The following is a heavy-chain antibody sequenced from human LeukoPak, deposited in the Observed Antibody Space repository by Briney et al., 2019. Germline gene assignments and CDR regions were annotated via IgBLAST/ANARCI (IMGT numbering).Heavy chain of an antibody. D-gene: IGHD4-11*01. J-gene: IGHJ4*02. CDR1: GFTFSSCA. CDR2: INSDGSST. CDR3: ARDSNYQPDF. Sequence: GGSLRLSCAASGFTFSSCAMSWVRQAPGKGLVWVSHINSDGSSTTYADSVKGRFTLSRDNAKNTLYLQMSSLRAEDTAVYYCARDSNYQPDFWGQGTLVIVSS. V-gene: IGHV3-74*01.